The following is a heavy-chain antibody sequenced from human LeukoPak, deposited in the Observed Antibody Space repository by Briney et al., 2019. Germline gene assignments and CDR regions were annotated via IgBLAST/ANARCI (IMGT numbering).Heavy chain of an antibody. CDR3: AKRGGGAAPMGYYFDY. Sequence: GGSLTLSCAASGFTFSSYVLSWVRQAPGKGLEWVSAISGSGGSTYYADSVKGRFTVSRDNSKNTLYLQMNSLRAEDTAVYYCAKRGGGAAPMGYYFDYWGQGTLVTVSS. J-gene: IGHJ4*02. V-gene: IGHV3-23*01. CDR1: GFTFSSYV. CDR2: ISGSGGST. D-gene: IGHD3-16*01.